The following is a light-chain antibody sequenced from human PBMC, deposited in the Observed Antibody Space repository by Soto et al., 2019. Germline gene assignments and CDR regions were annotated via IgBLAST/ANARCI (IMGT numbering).Light chain of an antibody. CDR3: QQFSSYPLT. CDR2: DAS. CDR1: QTVRNNY. Sequence: EFVLTQSPCTLSWSAGERATLSCRASQTVRNNYLAWYQQKPGQAPRLLIYDASSRATGIPDRFSGGGSGTDFNLTISRLETEDFAVYDCQQFSSYPLTFGGGTKVDI. V-gene: IGKV3-20*01. J-gene: IGKJ4*01.